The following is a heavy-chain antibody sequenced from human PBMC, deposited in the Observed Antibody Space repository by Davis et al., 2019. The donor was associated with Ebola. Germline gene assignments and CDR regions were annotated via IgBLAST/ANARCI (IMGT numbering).Heavy chain of an antibody. CDR3: ARERAVAYFDY. V-gene: IGHV3-11*06. D-gene: IGHD6-19*01. Sequence: DSVKGRFTTSRDNAKNSLYLQMNSLRAEDTAVYYCARERAVAYFDYWGQGTLVTVSS. J-gene: IGHJ4*02.